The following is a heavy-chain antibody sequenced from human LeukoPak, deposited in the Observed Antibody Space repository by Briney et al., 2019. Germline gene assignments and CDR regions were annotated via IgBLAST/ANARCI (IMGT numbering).Heavy chain of an antibody. J-gene: IGHJ6*03. CDR1: GYSISSGYY. V-gene: IGHV4-38-2*01. D-gene: IGHD2-15*01. CDR2: IYHSGST. Sequence: SETLSLTCAVSGYSISSGYYWGWIRQPPGKGLEWIGSIYHSGSTYYNPSLKSRVTISVDTSKNQFSLKLSSVTAADTAVYYCARGPGYCSGGSCYHPRGTRYYYYMDVWGKGTTVTVSS. CDR3: ARGPGYCSGGSCYHPRGTRYYYYMDV.